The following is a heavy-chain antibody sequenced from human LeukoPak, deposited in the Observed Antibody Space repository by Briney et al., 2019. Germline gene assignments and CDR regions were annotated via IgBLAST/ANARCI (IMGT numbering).Heavy chain of an antibody. V-gene: IGHV1-2*02. CDR1: GYTFTGYY. J-gene: IGHJ6*03. D-gene: IGHD2-15*01. CDR3: ARGVVAATHYYYMDV. CDR2: INPNSGGT. Sequence: GASVKVSCKASGYTFTGYYMHWVRQAPGQGLEWVGWINPNSGGTNYAQKFQGRVTMTRDTSISTAYMELSRLRSDDTAVYYCARGVVAATHYYYMDVWGKGTTVTVSS.